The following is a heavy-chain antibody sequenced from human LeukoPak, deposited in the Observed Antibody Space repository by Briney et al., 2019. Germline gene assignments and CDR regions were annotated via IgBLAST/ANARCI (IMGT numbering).Heavy chain of an antibody. D-gene: IGHD2-15*01. CDR1: GFTVSNNY. CDR2: IYSSGTT. V-gene: IGHV3-66*03. CDR3: ARGGGEEAQYYYYYLDV. Sequence: GGSLRLSCAASGFTVSNNYISWVRQAPGKGLEGVSDIYSSGTTYYADSGKGRFTVSRDNSNNTLYLQMKSLRAEDTAVYYCARGGGEEAQYYYYYLDVWGKGTTVTISS. J-gene: IGHJ6*03.